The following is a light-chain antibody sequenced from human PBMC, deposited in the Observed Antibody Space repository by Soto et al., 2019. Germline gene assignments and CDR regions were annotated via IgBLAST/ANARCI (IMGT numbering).Light chain of an antibody. CDR2: AAS. CDR3: QQYASAPFS. V-gene: IGKV3-20*01. Sequence: DIVLTQSPGTLSLSPGDRATLSCRASHSINTSFLAWFQQKPGQAPRLLIYAASTRATGIPDRFSGSASETDFTLTINRLEPEDSAVYYCQQYASAPFSLGPGTKVDIK. CDR1: HSINTSF. J-gene: IGKJ3*01.